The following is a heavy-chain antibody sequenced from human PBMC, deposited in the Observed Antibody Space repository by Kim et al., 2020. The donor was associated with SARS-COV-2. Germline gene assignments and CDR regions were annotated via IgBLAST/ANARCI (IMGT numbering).Heavy chain of an antibody. J-gene: IGHJ6*02. CDR3: ARDHHYGSGSRYYYYGMDV. CDR2: IYYSGST. Sequence: SETLSLTCTASGGTISSYYWRWIRQPPGKGLEWIGYIYYSGSTNYNPALKSRVTISVNTSKNQFSLKLSSVTAADTAVYYCARDHHYGSGSRYYYYGMDVWGQGTTVTVSS. CDR1: GGTISSYY. V-gene: IGHV4-59*01. D-gene: IGHD3-10*01.